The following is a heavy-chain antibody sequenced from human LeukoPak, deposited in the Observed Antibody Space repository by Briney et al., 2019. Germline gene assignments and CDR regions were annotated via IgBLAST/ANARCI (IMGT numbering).Heavy chain of an antibody. V-gene: IGHV4-59*01. D-gene: IGHD6-19*01. CDR2: IYSNGNT. J-gene: IGHJ4*02. CDR1: GGSISSFY. Sequence: SETLSLTCTVSGGSISSFYWSWIRQPPGKGLEWIGYIYSNGNTNYNPSLKSRVTISVDTSKNQFSLKLSPVTTADTAIYYCARASSGWSKGSFDYWGQGSLVTVSS. CDR3: ARASSGWSKGSFDY.